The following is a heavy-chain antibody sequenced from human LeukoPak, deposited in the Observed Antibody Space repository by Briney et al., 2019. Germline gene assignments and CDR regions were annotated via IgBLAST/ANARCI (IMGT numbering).Heavy chain of an antibody. V-gene: IGHV4-34*01. Sequence: SETLSLTCAVYGGSFSGYYWSLIRRPPGKGLEWIGESNHSGSTNYNPSLKSRVTISVDTSKNQFSLKLSSVTAADTAVYYCARGRVAAAGTAAKDYWGQGTLVTVSS. CDR3: ARGRVAAAGTAAKDY. CDR1: GGSFSGYY. D-gene: IGHD6-13*01. CDR2: SNHSGST. J-gene: IGHJ4*02.